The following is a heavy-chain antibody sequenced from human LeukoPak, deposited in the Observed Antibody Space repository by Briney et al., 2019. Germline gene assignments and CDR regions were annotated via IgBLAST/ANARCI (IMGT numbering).Heavy chain of an antibody. D-gene: IGHD6-13*01. V-gene: IGHV1-58*01. Sequence: ASVKVSCKASGFTFTSSAVQWVRQARGQRLEWIGWTVVGSGNTLFAQRFQERVTFTRDMSTSTAYMELSSLRFEDTAVYYCAASFSSSWSLIRGDYWGQGTQVTVSS. CDR3: AASFSSSWSLIRGDY. J-gene: IGHJ4*02. CDR1: GFTFTSSA. CDR2: TVVGSGNT.